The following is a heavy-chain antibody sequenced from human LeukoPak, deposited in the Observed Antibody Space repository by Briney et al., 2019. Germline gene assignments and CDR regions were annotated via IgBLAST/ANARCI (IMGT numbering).Heavy chain of an antibody. D-gene: IGHD6-13*01. CDR1: GYTFAGYY. CDR2: INPYSGGT. V-gene: IGHV1-2*02. CDR3: ARLRPSIGAAGTFDY. Sequence: ASVKVSCKASGYTFAGYYMHWVRQAPGQGLEWVGWINPYSGGTNYAQKFQGRVTMTRDTSINTAYMEMSRLSSDDTAVYYCARLRPSIGAAGTFDYWGQGTLVTVSS. J-gene: IGHJ4*02.